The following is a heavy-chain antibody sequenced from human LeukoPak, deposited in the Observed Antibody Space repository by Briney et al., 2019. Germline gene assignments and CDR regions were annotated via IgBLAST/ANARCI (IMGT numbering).Heavy chain of an antibody. CDR1: GFTFSSYA. CDR2: ISYDGSNK. J-gene: IGHJ6*02. D-gene: IGHD6-6*01. V-gene: IGHV3-30-3*01. CDR3: ARDSGSSSAYYYYYYGVDV. Sequence: GRSLRLSCAASGFTFSSYAMHWVRQAPGKGLEWVAVISYDGSNKYYADSVKGRFTISRDNSKNTLYLQMNSLRAEDTAVYYCARDSGSSSAYYYYYYGVDVWGQGTTVTVSS.